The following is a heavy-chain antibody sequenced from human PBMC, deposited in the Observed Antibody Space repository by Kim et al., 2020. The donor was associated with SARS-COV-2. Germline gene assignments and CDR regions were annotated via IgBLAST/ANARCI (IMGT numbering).Heavy chain of an antibody. D-gene: IGHD3-22*01. V-gene: IGHV4-39*01. Sequence: SETLSLTCTVSGGSISSSSYYWGWIRQPPGKGLEWIGSIYYSGSTYYNPSLKSRVTISVDTSKNQFSLKLSSVTAADTAVYYCARLRITMIVVVTPLFDYWGQGTLVTVSS. CDR3: ARLRITMIVVVTPLFDY. CDR2: IYYSGST. CDR1: GGSISSSSYY. J-gene: IGHJ4*02.